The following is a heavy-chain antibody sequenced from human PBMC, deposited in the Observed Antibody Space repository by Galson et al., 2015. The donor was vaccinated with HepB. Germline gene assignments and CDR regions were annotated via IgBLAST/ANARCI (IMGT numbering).Heavy chain of an antibody. CDR2: ICGAGIGGCT. CDR3: AKTGASGGYDNSGFYSNPFDY. D-gene: IGHD3-22*01. J-gene: IGHJ4*02. Sequence: SLRLSCAASGFTFNNYAMNWIRQAPGKGLEWVSAICGAGIGGCTYYTDSVKGRFTISRDNSQNTLYLQMNSLRAEDTAIYYCAKTGASGGYDNSGFYSNPFDYWGQGALVTVSS. V-gene: IGHV3-23*01. CDR1: GFTFNNYA.